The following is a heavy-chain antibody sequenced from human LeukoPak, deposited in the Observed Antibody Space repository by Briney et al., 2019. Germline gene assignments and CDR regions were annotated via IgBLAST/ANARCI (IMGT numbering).Heavy chain of an antibody. CDR3: ARGSSSWPL. V-gene: IGHV4-59*08. J-gene: IGHJ4*02. CDR1: GGSIRSYY. Sequence: SETLSLTCTVSGGSIRSYYWSWIRQPPGKGPEWIGYIYDNGNTDYNPSLKSRVTISVDTSKNHFSLKMRSVTAADTAVYYCARGSSSWPLWGQGTLVTVSS. D-gene: IGHD6-13*01. CDR2: IYDNGNT.